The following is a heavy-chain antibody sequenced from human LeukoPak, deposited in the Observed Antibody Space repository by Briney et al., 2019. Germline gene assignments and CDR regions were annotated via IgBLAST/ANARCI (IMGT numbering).Heavy chain of an antibody. CDR2: MNPNSGNT. V-gene: IGHV1-8*01. D-gene: IGHD3-10*01. J-gene: IGHJ3*02. CDR3: AISSSAAGSDAFDI. CDR1: GYTFTSYD. Sequence: GASVKVSSKASGYTFTSYDINWVRQATGQGLGWMGWMNPNSGNTGYAQKFQGRVTMTRNTSISTAYMELSSLRSEDTAVYYCAISSSAAGSDAFDIWGQGTMVTVSS.